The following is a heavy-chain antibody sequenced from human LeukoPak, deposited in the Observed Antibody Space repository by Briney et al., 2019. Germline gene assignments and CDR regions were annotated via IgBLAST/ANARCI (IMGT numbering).Heavy chain of an antibody. CDR2: LSYDGSNS. CDR1: GFTFSSFG. J-gene: IGHJ4*02. D-gene: IGHD2-2*01. Sequence: PGGSLRLSCAASGFTFSSFGMHWVRQAPGKGLEWVAVLSYDGSNSFYADSVKGRFTISRDNSKNTLYLQMNSLRPEDTAVYYCAKAHCSPTSCSRIDYWGQGTLVTVSS. CDR3: AKAHCSPTSCSRIDY. V-gene: IGHV3-30*18.